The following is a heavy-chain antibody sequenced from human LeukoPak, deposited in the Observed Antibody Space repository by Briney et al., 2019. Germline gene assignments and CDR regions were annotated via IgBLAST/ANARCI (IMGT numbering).Heavy chain of an antibody. V-gene: IGHV3-30*03. J-gene: IGHJ4*02. D-gene: IGHD1-26*01. CDR1: GFTFSNYG. CDR3: ARWGSYYFPDY. CDR2: TFYDGRSK. Sequence: GGSLRLSCAASGFTFSNYGMPWVRQAPGKGLEWVAFTFYDGRSKHYADSVKGRFTISRDDSKNTLYLQMDSLIPEDTAVYYCARWGSYYFPDYWGQGTLVTVSS.